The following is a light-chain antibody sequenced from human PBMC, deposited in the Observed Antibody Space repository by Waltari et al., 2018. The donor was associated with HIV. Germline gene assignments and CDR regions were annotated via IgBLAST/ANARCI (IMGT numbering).Light chain of an antibody. CDR1: SGDVGTYNL. CDR2: EAT. Sequence: QSVLTQPPSVSAAPGQKVTISCSGSSGDVGTYNLVSWYQRLPGSAPKLIIYEATKRPSGVSNRFSGSKSGGTASLTISGLQADDEGHYYCCSYAGTVVFGGGTELTVL. V-gene: IGLV2-23*01. J-gene: IGLJ2*01. CDR3: CSYAGTVV.